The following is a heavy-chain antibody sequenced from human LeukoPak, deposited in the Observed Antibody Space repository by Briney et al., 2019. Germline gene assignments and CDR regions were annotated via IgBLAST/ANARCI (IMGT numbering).Heavy chain of an antibody. CDR1: GFTFSSYS. D-gene: IGHD3-22*01. J-gene: IGHJ4*02. CDR2: ISSSSSYI. CDR3: ARDGDTSGYSD. Sequence: GGSLRLSCAASGFTFSSYSMNWVRQAPGKGLEWVSSISSSSSYIYYADSVKGRFTISRDNAKNSVFLQMNSLRAEDTAVYYCARDGDTSGYSDWGQGTLVTVSS. V-gene: IGHV3-21*01.